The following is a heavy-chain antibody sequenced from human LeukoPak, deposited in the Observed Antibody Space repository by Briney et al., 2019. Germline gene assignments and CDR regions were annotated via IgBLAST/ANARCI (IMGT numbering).Heavy chain of an antibody. CDR2: INHSGST. Sequence: SESLSHTCAVYGGSFSGYYWSWIRQPPGEGLEWIGEINHSGSTNYNPPLKSRVTISVDTSKNQFSLKLSSVTAADTAVYYCARTSARGSYSIDYWGQGTLVTVSS. CDR1: GGSFSGYY. J-gene: IGHJ4*02. D-gene: IGHD1-26*01. V-gene: IGHV4-34*01. CDR3: ARTSARGSYSIDY.